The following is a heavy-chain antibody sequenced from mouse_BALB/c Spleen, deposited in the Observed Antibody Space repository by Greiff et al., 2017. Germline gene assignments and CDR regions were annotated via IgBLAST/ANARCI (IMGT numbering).Heavy chain of an antibody. V-gene: IGHV1-5*01. J-gene: IGHJ1*01. D-gene: IGHD2-10*02. Sequence: DVKLVESGTVLARPGASVKMSCKASGYTFTSYWMHWVKQRPGQGLEWIGAIYPGNSDTSYNQKFKGKAKLTAVTSTSTAYMELSSLTNEDSAVYYCTRGRYGNYRWYFDVWGAGTTVTVSS. CDR3: TRGRYGNYRWYFDV. CDR1: GYTFTSYW. CDR2: IYPGNSDT.